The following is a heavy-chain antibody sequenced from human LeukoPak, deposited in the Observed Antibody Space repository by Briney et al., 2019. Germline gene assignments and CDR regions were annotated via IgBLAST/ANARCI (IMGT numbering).Heavy chain of an antibody. CDR1: GFTFCNAL. Sequence: PRGSLRLSCAAPGFTFCNALLNWVRQAPGKGLGWVALIKTKSEGGTTDYAAPVKGRFTISRDDSKNTVFLQVASLRTDDTAVYYCTTGSLTTGHYGVDVWGKGTTVIVSS. J-gene: IGHJ6*04. CDR3: TTGSLTTGHYGVDV. V-gene: IGHV3-15*01. D-gene: IGHD4-17*01. CDR2: IKTKSEGGTT.